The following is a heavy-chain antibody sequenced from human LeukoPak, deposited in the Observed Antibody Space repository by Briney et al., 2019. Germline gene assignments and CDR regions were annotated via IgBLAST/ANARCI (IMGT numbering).Heavy chain of an antibody. CDR1: GGSISSYY. CDR3: ARVTGYVMEDYFDY. J-gene: IGHJ4*02. V-gene: IGHV4-59*01. D-gene: IGHD6-13*01. CDR2: IYYSGST. Sequence: PSETLFLTCTVSGGSISSYYWSWIRQPPGKGLEWIGYIYYSGSTNYNPSLKSRVTISVDTSKNQFPLRLSSVTAADTAVYYCARVTGYVMEDYFDYWGQGTLVTVSS.